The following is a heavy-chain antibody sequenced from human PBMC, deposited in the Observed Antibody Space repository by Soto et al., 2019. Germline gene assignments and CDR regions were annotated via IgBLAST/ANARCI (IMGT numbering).Heavy chain of an antibody. D-gene: IGHD5-12*01. J-gene: IGHJ6*02. CDR2: IDPSDSYT. CDR1: GYSFTSYW. CDR3: ARQGGYDSLFHYYYGMDV. Sequence: PGESLKISCKGSGYSFTSYWISWVRQMPGKGLEWMGRIDPSDSYTNYSPSFQGHVTISADKSISTAYLQWSSLKASDTAMYYCARQGGYDSLFHYYYGMDVWGQGTTVTVSS. V-gene: IGHV5-10-1*01.